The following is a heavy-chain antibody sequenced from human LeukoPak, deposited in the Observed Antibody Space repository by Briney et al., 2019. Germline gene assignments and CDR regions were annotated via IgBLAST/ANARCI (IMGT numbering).Heavy chain of an antibody. V-gene: IGHV3-23*01. CDR2: ISGSGGST. CDR1: GFTFSSYA. J-gene: IGHJ4*02. Sequence: LSGVSLRLSCAASGFTFSSYAMSWVRQAPGKGLEWVSAISGSGGSTYYADSVKGRFTISRDNSKNTLYLQMNSLRAEGTAVYYCARDHCSSTSCYVDYWGQGTLVTVSS. CDR3: ARDHCSSTSCYVDY. D-gene: IGHD2-2*01.